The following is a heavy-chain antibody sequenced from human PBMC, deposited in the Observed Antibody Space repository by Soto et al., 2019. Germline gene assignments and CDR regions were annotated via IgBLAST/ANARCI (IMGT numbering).Heavy chain of an antibody. Sequence: EVHLVESGGGLVKPGGSLRLSCAVSGFTFSSCTMNWVRQAPGKGLEWVSSISPSTSHIYYADSVKGRCTISRDNAKNPLFLQMNSLRAEDTAVYYCSGCSGGAGHQSYCMDVWGQGTTVTVSS. J-gene: IGHJ6*02. CDR1: GFTFSSCT. CDR2: ISPSTSHI. D-gene: IGHD2-15*01. CDR3: SGCSGGAGHQSYCMDV. V-gene: IGHV3-21*01.